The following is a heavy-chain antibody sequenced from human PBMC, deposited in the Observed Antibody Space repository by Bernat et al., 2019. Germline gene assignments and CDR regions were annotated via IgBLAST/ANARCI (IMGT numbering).Heavy chain of an antibody. CDR3: ARDDNDYGDSAYDY. CDR2: IYYSGST. Sequence: QVQLQQWGAGLLKPSETLSLTCTVSGGSVSSGSYYWSWIRQPPGKGLEWIGYIYYSGSTNYNPSLKSRVTISVDTSKNQFSLKLSSVTAADTAVYYCARDDNDYGDSAYDYWGQGTLVTVSS. J-gene: IGHJ4*02. D-gene: IGHD4-17*01. V-gene: IGHV4-61*01. CDR1: GGSVSSGSYY.